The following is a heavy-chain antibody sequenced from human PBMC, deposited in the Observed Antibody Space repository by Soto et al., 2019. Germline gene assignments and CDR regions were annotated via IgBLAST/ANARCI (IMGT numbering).Heavy chain of an antibody. V-gene: IGHV1-8*01. Sequence: QVQLVQSGAEVKKPGASVKVSCKASGYTFTSYDINWVRQATGQGLEWMGWMNPNSGNTGYAQKFQGRVTMTRNTSRSTAYMELSSLRSEDTAVYYCAREDRITIFGVVIRARGWFDPWGQGTLVTVSS. CDR2: MNPNSGNT. J-gene: IGHJ5*02. CDR1: GYTFTSYD. D-gene: IGHD3-3*01. CDR3: AREDRITIFGVVIRARGWFDP.